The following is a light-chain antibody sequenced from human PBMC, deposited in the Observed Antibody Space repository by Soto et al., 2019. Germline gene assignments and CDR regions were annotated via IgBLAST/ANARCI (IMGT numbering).Light chain of an antibody. V-gene: IGKV1-9*01. CDR1: QDISTS. Sequence: DIQLTQSPSFLSASVGDRVTVSCRASQDISTSLAWFQQKAGKVPQLLVYPASTLQDGVPSRFSGSGSGTYFTPTINNLQAEDFATCYCQHLRTYPFSFGPGTKLDIK. CDR3: QHLRTYPFS. CDR2: PAS. J-gene: IGKJ2*03.